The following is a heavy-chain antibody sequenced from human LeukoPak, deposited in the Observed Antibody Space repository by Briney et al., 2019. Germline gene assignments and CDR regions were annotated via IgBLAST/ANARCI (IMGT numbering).Heavy chain of an antibody. CDR1: GASISATGNYY. Sequence: SETLSLTCAVSGASISATGNYYWGWIRQTPGKGLEFIGSIYHSGNTYYNPSLKSRVTISVVTSNNQFSLKLNSVTAADSAMYFCARLVEGAGSWSYPRGRGTLVTVSS. CDR3: ARLVEGAGSWSYP. D-gene: IGHD2-21*01. J-gene: IGHJ5*02. V-gene: IGHV4-39*01. CDR2: IYHSGNT.